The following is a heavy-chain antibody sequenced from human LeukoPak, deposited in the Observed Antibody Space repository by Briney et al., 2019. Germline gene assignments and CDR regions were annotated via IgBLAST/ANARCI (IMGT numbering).Heavy chain of an antibody. D-gene: IGHD3-22*01. CDR1: GFTFSSYG. Sequence: GGSLRLSCAASGFTFSSYGLHWVRQAPGKGLECVAVIWYDGSNKYYADSVKGRFTISRDNSKNTLYLQMNSLRAEDTAVYYCARDRASSGYYYLGSDYWGQGTLVTVSS. J-gene: IGHJ4*02. V-gene: IGHV3-33*01. CDR3: ARDRASSGYYYLGSDY. CDR2: IWYDGSNK.